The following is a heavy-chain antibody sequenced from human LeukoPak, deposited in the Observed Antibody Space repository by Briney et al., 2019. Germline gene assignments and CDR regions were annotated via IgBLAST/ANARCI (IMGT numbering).Heavy chain of an antibody. D-gene: IGHD2-2*02. CDR2: ISSSSSYI. CDR3: ARDGNLYNFDY. J-gene: IGHJ4*02. V-gene: IGHV3-21*06. Sequence: GGSLRLSCAASGFTFSSYSMNWVRQAPGKGLEWVSSISSSSSYIYYADSVKGRFTISRDNAKNSLYLQMNSVRAEDTAVYYCARDGNLYNFDYWGQGTLVTVSS. CDR1: GFTFSSYS.